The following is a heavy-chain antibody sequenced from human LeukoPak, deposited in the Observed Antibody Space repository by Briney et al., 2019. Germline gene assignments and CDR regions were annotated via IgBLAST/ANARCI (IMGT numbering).Heavy chain of an antibody. Sequence: SETLSLTCTVSGGSISSYYWSWIRQPPGKGLEWIGYIYYSGSTNYNPSLKSRVTISVDTSKNQFSLKLSSVTAADTAVYYCAGGHYYDSSGYYNWFDPWGQGTLVTVSS. CDR3: AGGHYYDSSGYYNWFDP. J-gene: IGHJ5*02. D-gene: IGHD3-22*01. CDR1: GGSISSYY. V-gene: IGHV4-59*12. CDR2: IYYSGST.